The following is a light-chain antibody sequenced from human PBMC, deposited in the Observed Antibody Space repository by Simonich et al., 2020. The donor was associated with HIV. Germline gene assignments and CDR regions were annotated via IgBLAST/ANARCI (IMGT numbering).Light chain of an antibody. V-gene: IGLV2-23*01. CDR2: ECS. CDR1: SRDVGNYNL. J-gene: IGLJ3*02. Sequence: SALTQPASVSGSPGQSITIFSTGTSRDVGNYNLVSWYQQHPDKAPKLMIYECSKRPSGVSHRFSGSKSGITASLTISGLQADDEANYYCFSYTDNRGVFGGGTNLTVL. CDR3: FSYTDNRGV.